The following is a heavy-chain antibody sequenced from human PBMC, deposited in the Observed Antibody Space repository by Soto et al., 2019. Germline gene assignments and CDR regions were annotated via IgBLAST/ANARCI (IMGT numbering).Heavy chain of an antibody. J-gene: IGHJ4*02. CDR1: GYTFKSYQ. D-gene: IGHD4-17*01. V-gene: IGHV1-3*04. CDR2: INISNGNT. CDR3: ARDTDLTLVTTLDY. Sequence: GASVKVSCKASGYTFKSYQIYWVRQAPEQRLECMGWINISNGNTEYSQNFQGRVTMTRDTSASTAYMELSSLRSEDTAVYYCARDTDLTLVTTLDYWGQGTPVTVSS.